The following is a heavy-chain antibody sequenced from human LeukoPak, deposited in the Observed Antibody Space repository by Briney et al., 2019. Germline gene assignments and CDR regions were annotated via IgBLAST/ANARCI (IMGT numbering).Heavy chain of an antibody. CDR3: ARGNLMTTVTSSYYYGMDV. V-gene: IGHV3-48*01. Sequence: GGSLRLSCTASGFAFSGYSMNWIRQAPGKGLEWVSYISSSSSTIYYADSVKGRFTISRDNAKNSLYLQMNSLRAEDTAVYYCARGNLMTTVTSSYYYGMDVWGQGTTVTVSS. D-gene: IGHD4-11*01. CDR1: GFAFSGYS. J-gene: IGHJ6*02. CDR2: ISSSSSTI.